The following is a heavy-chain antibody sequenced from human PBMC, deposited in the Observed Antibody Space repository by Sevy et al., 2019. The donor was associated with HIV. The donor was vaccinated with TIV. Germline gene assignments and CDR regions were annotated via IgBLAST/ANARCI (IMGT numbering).Heavy chain of an antibody. CDR3: ARDPGLLSYYYDAQYFQH. CDR1: GYTFTHYA. Sequence: ASVKVSCKASGYTFTHYAVNWVRQAPGQGLEWMVWINTDTGNPTYAQGFTGRFVFSLDTSVSTAYLQISSLKAEDTAVYFCARDPGLLSYYYDAQYFQHWGQGTLVTVSS. J-gene: IGHJ1*01. D-gene: IGHD3-22*01. V-gene: IGHV7-4-1*02. CDR2: INTDTGNP.